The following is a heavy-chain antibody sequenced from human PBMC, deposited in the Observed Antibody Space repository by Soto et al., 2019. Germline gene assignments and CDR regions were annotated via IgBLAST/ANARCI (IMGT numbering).Heavy chain of an antibody. V-gene: IGHV1-3*01. CDR3: ARDRAMVQGVWWFDP. D-gene: IGHD3-10*01. CDR2: INADNGNT. Sequence: ASVKVSCKASGYTFTGYGMHWVRQAPGQRLEWMGWINADNGNTKYSQKLQGRITMTTDTSTSTAYMELRSLRSDDTAVYYCARDRAMVQGVWWFDPWGQGTLVTV. CDR1: GYTFTGYG. J-gene: IGHJ5*02.